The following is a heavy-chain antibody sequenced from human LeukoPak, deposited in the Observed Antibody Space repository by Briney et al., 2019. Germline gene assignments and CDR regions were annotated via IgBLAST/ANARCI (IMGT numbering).Heavy chain of an antibody. CDR2: IYHSGST. CDR3: AREVSTMVRGVIS. D-gene: IGHD3-10*01. Sequence: SQTLSLTCTVSGGSISSGGYYWSWIRQPPGKGLEWIGYIYHSGSTNYNPSLKSRVTISVDKSKNQFSLKLSSVTAADTAVYYCAREVSTMVRGVISWGQGTLVTVSS. V-gene: IGHV4-30-2*01. J-gene: IGHJ1*01. CDR1: GGSISSGGYY.